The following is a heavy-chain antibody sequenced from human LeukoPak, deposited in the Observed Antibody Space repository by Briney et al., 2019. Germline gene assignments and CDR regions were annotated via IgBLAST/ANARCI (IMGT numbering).Heavy chain of an antibody. CDR2: ISWNSGSI. CDR3: AKDMAPFYYGSGSSNWFDP. CDR1: GFTFDDYA. D-gene: IGHD3-10*01. V-gene: IGHV3-9*01. J-gene: IGHJ5*02. Sequence: GGSLRLSCAASGFTFDDYAMHRVWDAPGKGLEWVSGISWNSGSIGYADSVKGRFTISRDNAKNSLYLQMNSLRAEDTALYYCAKDMAPFYYGSGSSNWFDPWGQGTLVTVSS.